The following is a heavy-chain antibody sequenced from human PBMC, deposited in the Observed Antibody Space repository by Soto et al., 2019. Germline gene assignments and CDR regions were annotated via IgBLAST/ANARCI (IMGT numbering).Heavy chain of an antibody. CDR2: ISSSSSYI. CDR1: GFTFSSYS. Sequence: EVQLVESGGGLVKPGGSLRLSCAASGFTFSSYSMNWVRQAPGKGLEWVSSISSSSSYIYYADSVKGRFTISRDNAKNSLYLRMTSLRAEDTAVYYCARVVDYDDPYYYYGMDVWGQGTTVTVSS. CDR3: ARVVDYDDPYYYYGMDV. D-gene: IGHD3-22*01. V-gene: IGHV3-21*01. J-gene: IGHJ6*02.